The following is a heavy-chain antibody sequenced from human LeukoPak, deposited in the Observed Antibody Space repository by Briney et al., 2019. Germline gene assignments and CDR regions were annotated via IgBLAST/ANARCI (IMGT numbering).Heavy chain of an antibody. V-gene: IGHV1-69*04. Sequence: GASVKVSCKASGGTFSSYAISWVRQAPGQGLEWMGRIIPILGIANYAQKFQGRVTITADKSTSTAYMELSSLRSEDTAVYYCASNPEWELLRSYFDYWGQGTLVTVSS. CDR2: IIPILGIA. J-gene: IGHJ4*02. CDR3: ASNPEWELLRSYFDY. CDR1: GGTFSSYA. D-gene: IGHD1-26*01.